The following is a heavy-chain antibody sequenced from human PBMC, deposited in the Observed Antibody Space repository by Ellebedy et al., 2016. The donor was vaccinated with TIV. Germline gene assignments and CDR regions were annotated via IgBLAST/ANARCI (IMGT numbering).Heavy chain of an antibody. Sequence: GEPLKISCAASGFTFSRYWMHWVRQAPGKGLVWVSRIKSDGTGISYADSAKGRFTISRDNAKNTLYLQMNSLRAEDTAVYYCARDPDTGAGWYFDLWGRGTLVTVSS. CDR2: IKSDGTGI. D-gene: IGHD1-14*01. V-gene: IGHV3-74*01. CDR1: GFTFSRYW. J-gene: IGHJ2*01. CDR3: ARDPDTGAGWYFDL.